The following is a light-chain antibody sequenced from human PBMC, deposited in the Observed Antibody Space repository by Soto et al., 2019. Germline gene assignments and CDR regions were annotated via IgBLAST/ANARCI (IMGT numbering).Light chain of an antibody. V-gene: IGKV3-15*01. J-gene: IGKJ4*01. CDR3: QQYNSWPT. Sequence: EIIMTHSPSTLSVSPGKGATLSCRTSHSFSTNLAWNQHKRGQSPRLLVYGASTRATGVPARFSGSGSGAEFTLSISSLQSEDFAVYYCQQYNSWPTFGGGTKVEIK. CDR2: GAS. CDR1: HSFSTN.